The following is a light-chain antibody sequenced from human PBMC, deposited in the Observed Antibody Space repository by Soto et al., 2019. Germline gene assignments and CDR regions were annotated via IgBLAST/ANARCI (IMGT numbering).Light chain of an antibody. CDR3: QQGSTFPPLT. CDR2: AAS. Sequence: IQMTQPPSSVSASVGDRVIITCRASQPISNWLAWYQQKPGKAPKLLIYAASTLQSGVPSRFSGSGSGTDFTLTISSLQPDDFATYFCQQGSTFPPLTFGGGTKVEIK. J-gene: IGKJ4*01. V-gene: IGKV1-12*01. CDR1: QPISNW.